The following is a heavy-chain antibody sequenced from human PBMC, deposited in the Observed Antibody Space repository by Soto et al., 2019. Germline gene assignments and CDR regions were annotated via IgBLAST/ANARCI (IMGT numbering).Heavy chain of an antibody. CDR3: ARRKFYGDYVFDY. Sequence: QVQLQQWGAGLLKPSETLSLTCAVYGGSFSGYYWSWIRQPPGKGLEWIGEINHSGSTNYNPSLKSRVTISVDTSKNQFSLTLSSVTDADTAVYYCARRKFYGDYVFDYWGQGTLVTVSS. CDR1: GGSFSGYY. D-gene: IGHD4-17*01. J-gene: IGHJ4*02. V-gene: IGHV4-34*01. CDR2: INHSGST.